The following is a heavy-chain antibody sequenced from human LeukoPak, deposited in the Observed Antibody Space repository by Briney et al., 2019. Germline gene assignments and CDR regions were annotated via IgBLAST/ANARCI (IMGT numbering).Heavy chain of an antibody. D-gene: IGHD3-22*01. CDR1: GYTFTSYG. J-gene: IGHJ4*02. CDR3: ARDVYDSSGYGY. Sequence: VASVKLSCKASGYTFTSYGMSWVRQAPGQGLEWVGWISAYNGNTNYAQKLQDRVTITTDTSTSTAYMELRSLRSDDTAVYYCARDVYDSSGYGYWGQGTLVTVSS. CDR2: ISAYNGNT. V-gene: IGHV1-18*01.